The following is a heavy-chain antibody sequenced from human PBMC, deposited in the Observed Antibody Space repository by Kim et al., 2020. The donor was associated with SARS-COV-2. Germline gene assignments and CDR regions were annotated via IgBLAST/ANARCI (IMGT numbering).Heavy chain of an antibody. V-gene: IGHV4-34*01. J-gene: IGHJ5*02. CDR3: ARAIDYDFWSGSPTGNWFDP. D-gene: IGHD3-3*01. Sequence: RVTISVDTSKNQFSLKLSSVTAADTAVYYCARAIDYDFWSGSPTGNWFDPWGQGTLVTVSS.